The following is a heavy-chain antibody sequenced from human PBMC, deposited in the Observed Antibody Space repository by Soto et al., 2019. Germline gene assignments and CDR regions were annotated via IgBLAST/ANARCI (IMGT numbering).Heavy chain of an antibody. CDR1: GYTFTSYG. Sequence: ASVKVSCKASGYTFTSYGISWVRQAPGQGLEWMGWISAYNGNTNYAQKLQGRVAMTTDTSTSTAYMELRSLRSDDTAVYYCARGQPNYYDSSGYYSPYGMDVWGQGTTVTVSS. CDR3: ARGQPNYYDSSGYYSPYGMDV. J-gene: IGHJ6*02. CDR2: ISAYNGNT. V-gene: IGHV1-18*01. D-gene: IGHD3-22*01.